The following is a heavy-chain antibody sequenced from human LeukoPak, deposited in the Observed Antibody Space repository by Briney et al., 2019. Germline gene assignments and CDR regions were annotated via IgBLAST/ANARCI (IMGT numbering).Heavy chain of an antibody. CDR1: GYSFTSYW. D-gene: IGHD3-22*01. CDR3: ARGDYYDSSGYYLPHHFDP. Sequence: GESLKISCKGSGYSFTSYWIGWVRQMPGKGLEWMGIIYPGDSDTRYSPSFQGQVTISADKSISTAYLQWSSLKASDTAMYYCARGDYYDSSGYYLPHHFDPWGQGTLVTVSS. CDR2: IYPGDSDT. V-gene: IGHV5-51*01. J-gene: IGHJ5*02.